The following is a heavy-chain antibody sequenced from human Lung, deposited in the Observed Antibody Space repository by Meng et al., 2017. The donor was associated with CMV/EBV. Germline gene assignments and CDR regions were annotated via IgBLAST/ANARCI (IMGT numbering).Heavy chain of an antibody. CDR3: ARALDTAMVTFDY. CDR2: IYYSGST. J-gene: IGHJ4*02. D-gene: IGHD5-18*01. Sequence: QVQLQESGPGLVKPSQTLSLTRTVSGGSISSGDYYWSWIRQPPGKGLEWIGYIYYSGSTYYNPSLKSRVTISVDTSKNQFSLKLSSVTAADTAVYYCARALDTAMVTFDYWGQGTLVTVLL. V-gene: IGHV4-30-4*08. CDR1: GGSISSGDYY.